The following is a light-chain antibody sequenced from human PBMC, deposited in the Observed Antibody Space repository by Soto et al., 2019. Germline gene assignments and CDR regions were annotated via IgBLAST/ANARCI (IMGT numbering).Light chain of an antibody. CDR1: SSNIGSNY. CDR2: RNN. CDR3: AAWDDSLSGWV. V-gene: IGLV1-47*01. J-gene: IGLJ3*02. Sequence: QSVLTQSPSASGTPGQRATISCSGSSSNIGSNYVYWYQQVPGTALKLLIYRNNQRPSGVPDRFSGSKSGTSASLAISGLRTEDEADYYCAAWDDSLSGWVFGGGTKLTVL.